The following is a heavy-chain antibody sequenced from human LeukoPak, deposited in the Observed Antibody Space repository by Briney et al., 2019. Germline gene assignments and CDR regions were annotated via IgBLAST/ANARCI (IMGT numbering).Heavy chain of an antibody. CDR1: GYSISSGYY. CDR3: ARGPPIYDIVTGYFNYYFDY. V-gene: IGHV4-38-2*02. J-gene: IGHJ4*02. CDR2: IYHGGST. D-gene: IGHD3-9*01. Sequence: SETLSLTCTVSGYSISSGYYWGWIRQPPGKGLEWIGTIYHGGSTYHNPSLKSRVTISADTSKNPFSLKLSSVTAADTAVYYCARGPPIYDIVTGYFNYYFDYWGQGTLVSVSS.